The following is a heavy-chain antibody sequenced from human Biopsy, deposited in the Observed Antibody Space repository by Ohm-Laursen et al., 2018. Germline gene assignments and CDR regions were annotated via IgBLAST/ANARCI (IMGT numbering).Heavy chain of an antibody. D-gene: IGHD3-3*01. CDR1: GGSIISYY. CDR3: ARTPRDSFWSGSYKRGLWFDP. CDR2: VYNGGIT. V-gene: IGHV4-59*07. J-gene: IGHJ5*02. Sequence: SDTLSLTCSVSGGSIISYYWTWIRQRPGQGLEWIGRVYNGGITNYNPTLKSRVTISKDTSKNQFSLQVNSVTAADTAVYYCARTPRDSFWSGSYKRGLWFDPWGQGTLVIVSS.